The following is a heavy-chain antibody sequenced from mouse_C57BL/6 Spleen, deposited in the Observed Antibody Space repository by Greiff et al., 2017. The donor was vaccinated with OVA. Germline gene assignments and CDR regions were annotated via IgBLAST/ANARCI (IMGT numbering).Heavy chain of an antibody. CDR2: IDPSDSYT. CDR1: GYTFTSYW. J-gene: IGHJ2*01. D-gene: IGHD2-4*01. CDR3: ATIYYDYGSFDY. Sequence: VQLQQPRAELVRPGTSVKLSCKASGYTFTSYWMHWVKQRPGQGLEWIGVIDPSDSYTNYNQKFKGKATLTVDTSSSTAYMQLSSLTSEDSAVYYCATIYYDYGSFDYWGQGTTLTVSS. V-gene: IGHV1-59*01.